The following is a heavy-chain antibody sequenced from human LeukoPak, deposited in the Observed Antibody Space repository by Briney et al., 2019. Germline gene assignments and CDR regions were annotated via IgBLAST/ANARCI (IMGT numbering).Heavy chain of an antibody. V-gene: IGHV1-2*06. CDR1: GYTFTGYY. D-gene: IGHD6-6*01. CDR3: ARDRQRGQFVLNY. Sequence: ASVKVSCKASGYTFTGYYMHWVRQAPGQGLEWMGRINPNSGGTNYAQKFQGRVTMTRDTSISTAYMELSRLRSDDTAVYYCARDRQRGQFVLNYWGQGTLVTVSS. J-gene: IGHJ4*02. CDR2: INPNSGGT.